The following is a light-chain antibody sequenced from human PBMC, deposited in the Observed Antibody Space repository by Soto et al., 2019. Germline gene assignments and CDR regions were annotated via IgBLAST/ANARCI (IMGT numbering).Light chain of an antibody. CDR2: DAS. V-gene: IGKV3-20*01. CDR1: QSVTSGS. CDR3: LQYGSSPVT. J-gene: IGKJ1*01. Sequence: EIVLTQSPGTLSLSPGGGATLSCRASQSVTSGSLAWYQQKPSQAPRLLIYDASSRATGIPDRFSGSGSGTDFTITISRLEPEDFAVYYCLQYGSSPVTFGQGTKVDIK.